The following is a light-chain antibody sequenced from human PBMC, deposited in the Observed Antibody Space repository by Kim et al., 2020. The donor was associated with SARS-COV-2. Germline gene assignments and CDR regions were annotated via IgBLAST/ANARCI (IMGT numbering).Light chain of an antibody. CDR3: QVWDSTTTV. J-gene: IGLJ2*01. CDR1: RLGDKY. V-gene: IGLV3-1*01. Sequence: SVSPGQTAIITCSGDRLGDKYACWYQQKPGQSPVVVIYQDTKRPSGIPERFSGSNSGNTATLTISGTQAMDEADYYCQVWDSTTTVFGGGTQLTVL. CDR2: QDT.